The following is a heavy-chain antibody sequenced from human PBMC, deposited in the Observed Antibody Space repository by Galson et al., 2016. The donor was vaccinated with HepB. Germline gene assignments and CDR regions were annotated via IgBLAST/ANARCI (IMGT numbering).Heavy chain of an antibody. D-gene: IGHD3-16*01. CDR2: ITGSGAAT. CDR3: GKHGGFDY. J-gene: IGHJ4*02. CDR1: GFSFSTSG. Sequence: SLRLSCAASGFSFSTSGMSWVRQTPGRGLEWVSGITGSGAATHYADSVRDRFTISRDNSKNTLYLYMNSLRVGDTAVYYCGKHGGFDYWGQGALVTVSS. V-gene: IGHV3-23*01.